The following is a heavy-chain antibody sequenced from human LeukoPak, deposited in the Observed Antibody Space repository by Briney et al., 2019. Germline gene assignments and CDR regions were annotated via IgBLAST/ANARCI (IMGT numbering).Heavy chain of an antibody. J-gene: IGHJ4*02. CDR2: ISGSGGST. Sequence: GGSRRLSCAASGFTFSSYAMSWVRQPPGKGLEWVSAISGSGGSTYHADSVKGRFTIYRDNSKNTLYLQMNSLRAEDTAVYYCAKGRSLVGFIYYFDYWGQGTLVTVSS. CDR3: AKGRSLVGFIYYFDY. V-gene: IGHV3-23*01. D-gene: IGHD2-15*01. CDR1: GFTFSSYA.